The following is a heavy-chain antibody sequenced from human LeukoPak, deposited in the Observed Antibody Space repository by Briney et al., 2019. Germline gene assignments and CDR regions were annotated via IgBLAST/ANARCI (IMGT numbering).Heavy chain of an antibody. D-gene: IGHD3-22*01. V-gene: IGHV4-59*12. Sequence: SETLSLTCTVSGGSISSYYWSWIRQPPGKGLEWIGYIYYSGSTNYNPSLKSRVTISVDTSKNQFSLKLSSVTAADTAVYYCARDASGSATDYWGQGTLVTVSS. CDR2: IYYSGST. CDR3: ARDASGSATDY. CDR1: GGSISSYY. J-gene: IGHJ4*02.